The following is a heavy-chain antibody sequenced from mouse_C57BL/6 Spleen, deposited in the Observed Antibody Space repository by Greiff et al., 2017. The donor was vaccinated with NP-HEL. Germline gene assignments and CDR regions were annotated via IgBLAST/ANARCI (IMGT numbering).Heavy chain of an antibody. D-gene: IGHD2-4*01. CDR1: GYTFTSYW. CDR2: IYPGSGST. Sequence: QVQLQQPGAELVKPGASVKMSCKASGYTFTSYWITWVKQRPGQGLEWIGDIYPGSGSTNYNEKFKSKATLTVDTSSSTAYMQLSSLTSEDSAVYYCARDGDYDAMDYAMDYWGQGTSVTVSS. V-gene: IGHV1-55*01. CDR3: ARDGDYDAMDYAMDY. J-gene: IGHJ4*01.